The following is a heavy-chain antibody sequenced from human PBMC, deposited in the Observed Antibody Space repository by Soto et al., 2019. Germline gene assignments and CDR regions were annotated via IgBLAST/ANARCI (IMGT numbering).Heavy chain of an antibody. Sequence: PSETLSLTCTVSGGSISSNDYYWNWIRQHPGKGLEWIGHIYYSGGTHYNPSLKSRVTISVDTSKNQFSLKLSSVTAADTAVYYCARGSYYYDSSGYYHYWGRGTLVTVSS. CDR2: IYYSGGT. V-gene: IGHV4-30-4*08. J-gene: IGHJ4*02. CDR1: GGSISSNDYY. D-gene: IGHD3-22*01. CDR3: ARGSYYYDSSGYYHY.